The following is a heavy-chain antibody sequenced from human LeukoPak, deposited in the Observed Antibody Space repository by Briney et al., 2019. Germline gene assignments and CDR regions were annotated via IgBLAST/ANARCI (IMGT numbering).Heavy chain of an antibody. D-gene: IGHD3-10*01. CDR1: GFTFSSYS. CDR2: ISGSGGST. Sequence: PGGSLRLSCAASGFTFSSYSMNWVRQAPGKGLEWVSAISGSGGSTYYADSVKGRFTISRDNSKNTLYLQMNSLRAEDTAVYYCANYYGSGSYFDYWGQGTLVTVSS. J-gene: IGHJ4*02. CDR3: ANYYGSGSYFDY. V-gene: IGHV3-23*01.